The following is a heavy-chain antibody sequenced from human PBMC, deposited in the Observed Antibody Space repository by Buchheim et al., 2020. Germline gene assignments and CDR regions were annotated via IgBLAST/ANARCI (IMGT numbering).Heavy chain of an antibody. V-gene: IGHV4-34*01. CDR1: GGSFSGYY. J-gene: IGHJ4*02. CDR2: INHSGRT. CDR3: ARGGGRGYRYGYDDY. Sequence: QVQLQQWGAGLLKPSETLSLTCAVYGGSFSGYYWSWIRQPPGKGLEWIGEINHSGRTNYNPSLKSRVSTSVDTSKNQFSLKLSSVTAADTAVYYCARGGGRGYRYGYDDYWGQGTL. D-gene: IGHD5-18*01.